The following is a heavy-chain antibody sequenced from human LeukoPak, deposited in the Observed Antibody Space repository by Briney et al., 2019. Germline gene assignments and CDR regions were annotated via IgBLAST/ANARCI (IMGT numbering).Heavy chain of an antibody. CDR1: GYTFTTYG. D-gene: IGHD5-18*01. CDR3: AIDRMDTGTYFDY. J-gene: IGHJ4*02. V-gene: IGHV1-18*01. Sequence: APVKVSCTSSGYTFTTYGITWVRQAPGQGLEWMGWISTYNGNTNYAQKLQGRVTMTTHTSTSTAYMELRSLRSDDTAMYYCAIDRMDTGTYFDYWGQGTLVTVSS. CDR2: ISTYNGNT.